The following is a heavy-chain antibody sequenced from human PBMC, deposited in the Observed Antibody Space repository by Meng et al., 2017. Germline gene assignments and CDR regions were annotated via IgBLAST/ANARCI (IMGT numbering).Heavy chain of an antibody. CDR3: TRDAHLTTVTPNWFDP. J-gene: IGHJ5*02. Sequence: QVHQVQAGAERRKPGASVKVSCKASGDTFTDYYMHWVRQAPGQGLEWMGCINPNSGDTNYAQKFQGRVTMTRDTSISTAYMELSRLRSDDTAVYYCTRDAHLTTVTPNWFDPWGQGTLVTVSS. D-gene: IGHD4-17*01. V-gene: IGHV1-2*02. CDR1: GDTFTDYY. CDR2: INPNSGDT.